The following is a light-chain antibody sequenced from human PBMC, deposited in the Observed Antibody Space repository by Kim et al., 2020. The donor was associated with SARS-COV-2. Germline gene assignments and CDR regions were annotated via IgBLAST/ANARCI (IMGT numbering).Light chain of an antibody. V-gene: IGKV1-5*03. J-gene: IGKJ1*01. CDR2: KAS. CDR1: HSISQW. CDR3: QQYNSYWT. Sequence: DIQMTQSPSTLSASVGDKVTITCRASHSISQWLAWYQQKPGGAPTLLVYKASSLKSGVPSRFSGSGSGTEFTLTISSLQPDDFATYYCQQYNSYWTFGQGTKVDIK.